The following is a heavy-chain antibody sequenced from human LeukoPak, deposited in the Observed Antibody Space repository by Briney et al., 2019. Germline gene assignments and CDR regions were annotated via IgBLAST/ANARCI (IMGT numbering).Heavy chain of an antibody. CDR3: ARDRWGRWLQLPDY. CDR1: GFTFSCYS. CDR2: ISSSSSYI. J-gene: IGHJ4*02. Sequence: PGRSLRLSCAASGFTFSCYSMHWVRQAPGKGLEWVSSISSSSSYIYYADSVKGRFTISRDNAKNSLYLQMNSLRVEDTAVYYCARDRWGRWLQLPDYWGQGTLVTVSS. V-gene: IGHV3-21*01. D-gene: IGHD5-24*01.